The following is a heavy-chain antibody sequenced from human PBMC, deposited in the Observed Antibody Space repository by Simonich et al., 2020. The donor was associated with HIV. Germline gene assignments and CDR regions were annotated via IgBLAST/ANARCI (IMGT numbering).Heavy chain of an antibody. V-gene: IGHV1-8*03. CDR1: GYTFTSYD. Sequence: QVQLVQSGAEVKKPGASVKVSCKASGYTFTSYDIRWVRQAPGQGLEWMGWMNPNNVNTDYAQKFQGRVTISRDTSISTAYMELSSLRSEDTAVYYCARALRWFDPWGQGTLVTVSS. D-gene: IGHD4-17*01. CDR2: MNPNNVNT. J-gene: IGHJ5*02. CDR3: ARALRWFDP.